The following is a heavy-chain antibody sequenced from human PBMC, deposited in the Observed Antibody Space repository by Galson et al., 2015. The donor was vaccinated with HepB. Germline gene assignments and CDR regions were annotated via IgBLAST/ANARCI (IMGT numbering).Heavy chain of an antibody. V-gene: IGHV3-7*03. D-gene: IGHD3-3*01. J-gene: IGHJ6*02. CDR3: AREQGRLRFLEWCYGWGGSGGYYGMDV. Sequence: SLRLSCAASGFTFSSYCMSWVRQAPGQGLEWVANIKQDGSEKYYVDSVKGRFTISRDNAKNSLYLKMNSLRAEDTAVYYCAREQGRLRFLEWCYGWGGSGGYYGMDVWGQGTTVTVSS. CDR2: IKQDGSEK. CDR1: GFTFSSYC.